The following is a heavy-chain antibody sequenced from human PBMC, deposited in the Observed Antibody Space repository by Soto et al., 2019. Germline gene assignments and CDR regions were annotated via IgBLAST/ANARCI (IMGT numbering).Heavy chain of an antibody. CDR1: GFTFSSYA. D-gene: IGHD4-4*01. V-gene: IGHV3-30-3*01. CDR2: ISYDGSNK. J-gene: IGHJ6*02. Sequence: SLRLSCAASGFTFSSYAMHWVRQAPGKGLEWVAVISYDGSNKYYADSVKGRFTISRDNSKNTLYLQMNSLRAEDTAVYYCAREVTRRYYYYGMDVWGQGTTVTVSS. CDR3: AREVTRRYYYYGMDV.